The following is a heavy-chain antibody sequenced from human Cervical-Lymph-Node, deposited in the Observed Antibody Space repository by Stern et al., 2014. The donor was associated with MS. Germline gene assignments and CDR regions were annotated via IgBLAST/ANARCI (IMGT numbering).Heavy chain of an antibody. CDR2: IYHSGTS. J-gene: IGHJ4*02. CDR1: GGSISNTNW. Sequence: QVQLQESGPGLVKPSGTLSLTCAVSGGSISNTNWWGWVRQTPGMGLEWIGEIYHSGTSNFSPSLKSRVTMSVEKSKNHFALELKSVTAADTAVYYCARVHSGYNWFDYWGQGTLVTVSS. V-gene: IGHV4-4*02. CDR3: ARVHSGYNWFDY. D-gene: IGHD5-12*01.